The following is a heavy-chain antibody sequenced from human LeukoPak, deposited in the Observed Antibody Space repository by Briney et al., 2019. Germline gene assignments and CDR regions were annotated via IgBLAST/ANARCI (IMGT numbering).Heavy chain of an antibody. D-gene: IGHD3-22*01. CDR2: ISGSSYYI. J-gene: IGHJ4*02. V-gene: IGHV3-21*01. Sequence: PGGSLRLSCAASGFTFSSYTMNWVRQAPGKGLEWVSSISGSSYYIYYADSVKGRFTISRDNAKNSLYLQINSLRAEDTAVYYCARDYYDSSGYFSHWGQGTLVTVSS. CDR3: ARDYYDSSGYFSH. CDR1: GFTFSSYT.